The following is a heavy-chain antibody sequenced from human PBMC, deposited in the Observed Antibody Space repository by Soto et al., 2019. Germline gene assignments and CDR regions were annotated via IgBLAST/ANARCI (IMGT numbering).Heavy chain of an antibody. J-gene: IGHJ3*01. V-gene: IGHV1-69*04. CDR1: GYGKSVYL. CDR3: SRDGRGMRRQIAVFEF. D-gene: IGHD1-26*01. CDR2: IIPILGIA. Sequence: VNRYCKGSGYGKSVYLGSRLLNNTEQGLEWMGRIIPILGIANYAQKFQGRVTITADKSTSTAYMELSSLRSEDTAVYYCSRDGRGMRRQIAVFEFWVKGTLVTVFS.